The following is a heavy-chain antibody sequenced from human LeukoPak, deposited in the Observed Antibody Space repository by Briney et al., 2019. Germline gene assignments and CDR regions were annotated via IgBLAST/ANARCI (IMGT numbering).Heavy chain of an antibody. J-gene: IGHJ5*02. Sequence: PSETLSLTCTVSGGSISSYYWSWIRQPPGKGLEWIVYIYYSGSTNYNPSPKSRVTISVDTSKNQFSLKLSSVTAADTAVYYCAARPPLRGWFDPWGQGTLVTVSS. CDR1: GGSISSYY. CDR3: AARPPLRGWFDP. V-gene: IGHV4-59*01. CDR2: IYYSGST.